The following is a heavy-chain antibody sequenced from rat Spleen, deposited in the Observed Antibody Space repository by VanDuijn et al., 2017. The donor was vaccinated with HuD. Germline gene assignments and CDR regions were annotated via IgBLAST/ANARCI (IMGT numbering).Heavy chain of an antibody. CDR1: GFTFSNFD. CDR3: ATHQGMVVITPFDY. Sequence: EVQLVESGGGLVQPGRSMKLSCAASGFTFSNFDMAWVRQTPTKGLEWVATINYDGNSTYYRDSVKGRFTISRDNAKSTLYLQMDSLRSEDTATYYCATHQGMVVITPFDYWGQGVMVTVSS. J-gene: IGHJ2*01. V-gene: IGHV5S10*01. CDR2: INYDGNST. D-gene: IGHD1-12*02.